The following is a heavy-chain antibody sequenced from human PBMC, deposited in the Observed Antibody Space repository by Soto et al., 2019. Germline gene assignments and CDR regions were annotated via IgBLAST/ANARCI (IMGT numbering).Heavy chain of an antibody. CDR3: ARRRITIFGVVLAFDP. CDR1: GGSSSGYY. J-gene: IGHJ5*02. D-gene: IGHD3-3*01. V-gene: IGHV4-34*01. CDR2: INHSGST. Sequence: SETLSLTCAVYGGSSSGYYWSWIRQPPGKGLEWIGEINHSGSTNYNPSLKSRVTISVDTSKNQFSLKLSSVTAADTAVYYCARRRITIFGVVLAFDPWGQGTLVTVSS.